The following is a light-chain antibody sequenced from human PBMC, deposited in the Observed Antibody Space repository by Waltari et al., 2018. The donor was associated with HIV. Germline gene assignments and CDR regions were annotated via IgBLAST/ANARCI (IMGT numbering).Light chain of an antibody. CDR2: SDI. Sequence: SYILTQPPSVSVAPGETATITCGGDDIASKAVHWYQQKSGQAPVLVISSDINRPSGIPERWSGANSGNTATLTSSGVEAGDEADYYCQVCDSSGDSLIFGGGTRLTVL. CDR3: QVCDSSGDSLI. CDR1: DIASKA. J-gene: IGLJ2*01. V-gene: IGLV3-21*04.